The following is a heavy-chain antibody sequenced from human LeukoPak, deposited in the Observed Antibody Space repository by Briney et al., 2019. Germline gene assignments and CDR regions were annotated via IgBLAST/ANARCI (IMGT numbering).Heavy chain of an antibody. CDR1: GFTFSSYW. CDR2: IKEDGSEK. V-gene: IGHV3-7*01. D-gene: IGHD6-19*01. CDR3: ARDRAVAGTREYYYYYGMDV. Sequence: GGSLRLSCAASGFTFSSYWMSWVRHAPGKGLEWVTNIKEDGSEKCYVDSVKGRFTISRDNAKNSLYLQMNSLRAEDTAVYYCARDRAVAGTREYYYYYGMDVWGQGTTVSVSS. J-gene: IGHJ6*02.